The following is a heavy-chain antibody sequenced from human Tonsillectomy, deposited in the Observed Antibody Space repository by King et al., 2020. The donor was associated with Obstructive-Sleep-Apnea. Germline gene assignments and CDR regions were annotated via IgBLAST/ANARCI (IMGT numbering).Heavy chain of an antibody. CDR2: ISWNSGSI. CDR1: GFTFDDYA. V-gene: IGHV3-9*01. Sequence: VQLVESGGGLVQPGRSLRLSCAASGFTFDDYAMHWVRLAPGKGLEWVSRISWNSGSIGYADSVKGRFTISRDNAKNSLYLQMNSLRAEDTALYYCAKDIKYYYDSSGYPRSFDIWGKGTMVTVSS. CDR3: AKDIKYYYDSSGYPRSFDI. D-gene: IGHD3-22*01. J-gene: IGHJ3*02.